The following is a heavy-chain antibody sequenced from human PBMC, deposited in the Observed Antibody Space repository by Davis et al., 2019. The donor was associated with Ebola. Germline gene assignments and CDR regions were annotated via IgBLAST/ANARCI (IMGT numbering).Heavy chain of an antibody. CDR2: ISWNSGSI. CDR1: GFTFDDYA. CDR3: AKDQGMGAFDY. V-gene: IGHV3-9*01. J-gene: IGHJ4*02. Sequence: SLKISCAASGFTFDDYAMHWVRQAPGKGLEWVSGISWNSGSIGYADSVKGRFTISRDNAKNSLYLQMNSLRAEDTALYYCAKDQGMGAFDYWGQGTLVTVSS. D-gene: IGHD3-16*01.